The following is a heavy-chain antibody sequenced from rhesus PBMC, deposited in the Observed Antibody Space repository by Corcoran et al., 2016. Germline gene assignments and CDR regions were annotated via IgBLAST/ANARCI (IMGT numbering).Heavy chain of an antibody. J-gene: IGHJ4*01. V-gene: IGHV4-127*01. D-gene: IGHD6-13*01. CDR3: VRSGSSWTYFDN. CDR2: IGGSSGST. CDR1: GDSINPYYL. Sequence: QVQLPESGPGVVTPSATLSLTCAVSGDSINPYYLWRWLRPFHGKGLEWIAHIGGSSGSTNYNPSLKSRVTISKDTSKYQFSLNLSSVTAADTAMYYCVRSGSSWTYFDNWGQGVLVTVSS.